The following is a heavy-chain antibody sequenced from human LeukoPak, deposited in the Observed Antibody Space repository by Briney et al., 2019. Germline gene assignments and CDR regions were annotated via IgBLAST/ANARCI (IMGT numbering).Heavy chain of an antibody. D-gene: IGHD5-12*01. V-gene: IGHV1-46*01. CDR1: GYTFTSYS. Sequence: ASVTVSCKASGYTFTSYSMHWVRQAPGQGLEWMGITNPSGGSTSYAQKFQGRVTMTRDTSTSTVYMELSSLRSEDTAVYYCARPEVATAYYYYYGMDVWGQGTTVTVSS. CDR3: ARPEVATAYYYYYGMDV. CDR2: TNPSGGST. J-gene: IGHJ6*02.